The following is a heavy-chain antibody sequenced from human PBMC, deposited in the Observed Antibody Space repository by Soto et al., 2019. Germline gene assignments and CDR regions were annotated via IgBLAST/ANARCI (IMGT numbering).Heavy chain of an antibody. J-gene: IGHJ6*01. D-gene: IGHD1-26*01. CDR2: SRNRVNSHTT. Sequence: EVPLVESGGGLVQPGGSLRLSCAASGFTFSDHYMDWVRQAPGKGLEWVARSRNRVNSHTTEYAASVKGRFTISRDESKSSLYLQMNSLKIEDTAVYYCTRGLLGGAPSYTFHGMDVWGRGTTVTVSS. V-gene: IGHV3-72*01. CDR3: TRGLLGGAPSYTFHGMDV. CDR1: GFTFSDHY.